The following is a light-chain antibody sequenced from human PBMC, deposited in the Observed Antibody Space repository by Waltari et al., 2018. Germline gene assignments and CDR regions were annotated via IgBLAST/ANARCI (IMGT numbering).Light chain of an antibody. CDR1: SSTIGTGQD. J-gene: IGLJ3*02. CDR2: GNS. V-gene: IGLV1-40*01. CDR3: QSYDSSLSGWV. Sequence: QSVLTQPPSVSGAPGQRVTISCTGSSSTIGTGQDVHWYQQLPGTAPKLLISGNSNRPSGVPDRCSGSKSGTSASLAITGLQAEDEADYYCQSYDSSLSGWVFGGGTKLTVL.